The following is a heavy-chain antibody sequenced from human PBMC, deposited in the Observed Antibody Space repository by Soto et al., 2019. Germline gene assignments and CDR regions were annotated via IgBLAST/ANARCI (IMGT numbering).Heavy chain of an antibody. CDR2: IRSKANSYAT. CDR1: GFTFSGSA. Sequence: GGSLRLSCAASGFTFSGSAMHWVRQASGKGLEWVGRIRSKANSYATAYAASVKGRFTISRDDSKNTAYLQMNSLKTEDTAVYYCTRPGMGSGWYVYWGQGTLVTVSS. D-gene: IGHD6-19*01. J-gene: IGHJ4*02. V-gene: IGHV3-73*01. CDR3: TRPGMGSGWYVY.